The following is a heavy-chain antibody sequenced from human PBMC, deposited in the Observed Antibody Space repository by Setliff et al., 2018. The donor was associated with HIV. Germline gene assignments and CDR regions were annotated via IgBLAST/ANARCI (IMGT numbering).Heavy chain of an antibody. D-gene: IGHD5-18*01. CDR2: MHTSGNT. Sequence: PSETLSLTCTSSGDSISGYYWSWIRQPDGKGLEWIGRMHTSGNTNYNPSLKSRVTMPVDTSKNQFALRLSSVNAADTAVYYCARDQKGYSYGYSDSWGQGTLVTVSS. V-gene: IGHV4-4*07. J-gene: IGHJ4*02. CDR1: GDSISGYY. CDR3: ARDQKGYSYGYSDS.